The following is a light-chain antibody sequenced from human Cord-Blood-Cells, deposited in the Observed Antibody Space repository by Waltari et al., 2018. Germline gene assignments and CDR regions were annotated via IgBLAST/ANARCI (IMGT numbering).Light chain of an antibody. CDR2: AAS. CDR3: QQLNSYPYS. CDR1: QGISSY. V-gene: IGKV1-9*01. Sequence: DIQLTQSPSFLSASVGDRVPITCRASQGISSYLAWYQQKPGKAPKLLIYAASTLQSGVPSRFSGSGSGTEFTITISSLQPEDFATYYCQQLNSYPYSFGQGTKVEIK. J-gene: IGKJ2*03.